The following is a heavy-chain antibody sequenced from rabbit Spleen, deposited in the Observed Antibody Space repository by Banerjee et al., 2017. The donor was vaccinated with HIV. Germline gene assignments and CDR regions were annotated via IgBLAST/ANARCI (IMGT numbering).Heavy chain of an antibody. V-gene: IGHV1S47*01. Sequence: QEQLEESGGDLVKPEGSLTLTCTASGFSFSTDYYMCWVRQAPGKGPEWIACIYNGDDTTYYASWVHGRFTISRSTSLATVTLQVTSLTVADTATYFCAREGGIVVAGAFNLWGPGTLVTVS. CDR1: GFSFSTDY. CDR2: IYNGDDTT. CDR3: AREGGIVVAGAFNL. D-gene: IGHD4-1*01. J-gene: IGHJ4*01.